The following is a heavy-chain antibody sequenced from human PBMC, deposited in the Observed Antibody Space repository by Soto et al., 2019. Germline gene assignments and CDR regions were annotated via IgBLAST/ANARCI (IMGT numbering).Heavy chain of an antibody. CDR2: INPSGRTT. D-gene: IGHD4-17*01. V-gene: IGHV1-46*01. J-gene: IGHJ4*02. CDR1: GFTFSKYY. Sequence: QVQLMQSGAEVKKPGASVKVACKTSGFTFSKYYIHWLRQVPGQRIEWVGVINPSGRTTSYAQKFLGRVTVSRDATTATVYLELNSLRSGDTAVYYCARDLDVTTVTTSFDSWGQGTLVTVSS. CDR3: ARDLDVTTVTTSFDS.